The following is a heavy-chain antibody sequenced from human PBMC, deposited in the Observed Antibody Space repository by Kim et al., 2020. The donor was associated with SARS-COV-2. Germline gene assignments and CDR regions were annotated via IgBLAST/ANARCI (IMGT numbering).Heavy chain of an antibody. Sequence: AESMNGRFTISGDNAKNPLYLQMNSLRAEDTAVYYCAKEPSSSTSWGIDYWGQGTLVTVSS. V-gene: IGHV3-23*01. CDR3: AKEPSSSTSWGIDY. J-gene: IGHJ4*02. D-gene: IGHD2-2*01.